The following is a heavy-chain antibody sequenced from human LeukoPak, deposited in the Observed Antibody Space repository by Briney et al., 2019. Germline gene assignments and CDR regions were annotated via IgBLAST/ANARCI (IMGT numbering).Heavy chain of an antibody. V-gene: IGHV1-8*01. J-gene: IGHJ6*02. CDR1: GYTFTSYD. CDR3: ARGRSSSWYGTLYYYGMDV. D-gene: IGHD6-13*01. Sequence: ASVKVSCKASGYTFTSYDISWVRQATGQGLEWMGWMNPDSGNTGYAQKLQGRVTMTTDTSTSTAYMELRSLRSDDTAVYYCARGRSSSWYGTLYYYGMDVWGQGTTVTVSS. CDR2: MNPDSGNT.